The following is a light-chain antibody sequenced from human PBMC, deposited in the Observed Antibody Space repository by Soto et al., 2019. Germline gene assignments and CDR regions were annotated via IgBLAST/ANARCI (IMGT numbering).Light chain of an antibody. V-gene: IGKV3-20*01. CDR2: DAS. CDR3: LQHGSSLRA. Sequence: EIVLTQSPGTLSLSPGERATLSCRASQSVSSSYLAWYQQQPGQAPRLLIYDASSRATGIPDRFSGSESGKDLSLAASRLRGEKVASDFRLQHGSSLRAFGQGTKGDI. J-gene: IGKJ1*01. CDR1: QSVSSSY.